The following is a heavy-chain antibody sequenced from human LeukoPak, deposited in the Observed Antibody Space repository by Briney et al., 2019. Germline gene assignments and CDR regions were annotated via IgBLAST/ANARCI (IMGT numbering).Heavy chain of an antibody. J-gene: IGHJ4*02. CDR2: IYSSGDT. V-gene: IGHV4-4*07. CDR3: VRERVGYDTSGRGPRFDC. Sequence: PSGTLSLTCTVSGGSISNYYWSWVRQPAGKGLEWIGRIYSSGDTNYNLSLTSRVTISVDKSQNQLSLKLISVTPADTAVYYCVRERVGYDTSGRGPRFDCWGQGALVTVSP. CDR1: GGSISNYY. D-gene: IGHD3-22*01.